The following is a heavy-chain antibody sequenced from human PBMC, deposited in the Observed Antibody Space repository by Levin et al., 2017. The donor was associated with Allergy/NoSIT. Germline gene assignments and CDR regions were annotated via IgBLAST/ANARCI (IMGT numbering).Heavy chain of an antibody. D-gene: IGHD5-18*01. CDR3: AKVGGYSYGLFSFDY. CDR2: ISYDGSNK. CDR1: GFTFSSYG. V-gene: IGHV3-30*18. J-gene: IGHJ4*02. Sequence: GESLKISCAASGFTFSSYGMHWVRQAPGKGLEWVAVISYDGSNKYYADSVKGRFTISRDNSKNTLYLQMNSLRAEDTAVYYCAKVGGYSYGLFSFDYWGQGTLVTVSS.